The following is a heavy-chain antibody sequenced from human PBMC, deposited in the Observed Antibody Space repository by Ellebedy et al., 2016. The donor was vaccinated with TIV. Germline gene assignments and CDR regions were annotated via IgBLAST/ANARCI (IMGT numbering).Heavy chain of an antibody. V-gene: IGHV3-23*01. D-gene: IGHD3-10*01. CDR1: GFTFSNYV. CDR3: APLRLWFGELLSSDY. J-gene: IGHJ4*02. Sequence: GGSLRLXXVASGFTFSNYVISWVRQAPGKGLDWVSAISATAVTTYYADSVKGRFTISRDNSKNTLYLEMNSLRTEDTAVYYCAPLRLWFGELLSSDYWGQGTRVTVSS. CDR2: ISATAVTT.